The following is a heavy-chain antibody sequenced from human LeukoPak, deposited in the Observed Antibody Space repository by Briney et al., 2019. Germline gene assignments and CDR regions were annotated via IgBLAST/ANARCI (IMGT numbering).Heavy chain of an antibody. CDR1: GYTFTSYG. Sequence: ASVKVSCKASGYTFTSYGISWVRQAPGQGLEWMGWISAYNGNTNYAQKLQGRVTMTTDTSTSTAYMELRSLRSDDTAVYYCAREGYSYGYTPPFDYWGQGTLVTVSS. D-gene: IGHD5-18*01. CDR3: AREGYSYGYTPPFDY. V-gene: IGHV1-18*01. J-gene: IGHJ4*02. CDR2: ISAYNGNT.